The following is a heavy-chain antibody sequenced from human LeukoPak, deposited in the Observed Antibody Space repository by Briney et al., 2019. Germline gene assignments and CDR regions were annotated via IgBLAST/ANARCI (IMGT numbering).Heavy chain of an antibody. J-gene: IGHJ4*02. CDR2: INPNSGGT. V-gene: IGHV1-2*02. CDR3: AREGTIAAAGNFDY. D-gene: IGHD6-13*01. Sequence: GASVTVSCKASGYTFTGYYMHWVRQAPGQGLEWMGWINPNSGGTNYAQKFQGRVTMTRDTSISTAYMELSRLRSDDTAVYYCAREGTIAAAGNFDYWGQGTLVTVSS. CDR1: GYTFTGYY.